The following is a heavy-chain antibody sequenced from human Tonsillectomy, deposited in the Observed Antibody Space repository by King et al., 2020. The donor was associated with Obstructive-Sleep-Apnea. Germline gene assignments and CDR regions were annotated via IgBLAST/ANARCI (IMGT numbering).Heavy chain of an antibody. CDR2: IFPGDSDT. D-gene: IGHD6-19*01. V-gene: IGHV5-51*01. CDR3: ARLVGGRAVAGTAYYFDY. Sequence: QLVQSGAEVKKPGESLKISCKGSGYSFTNYWIGWVRQMPGKGLEWMGIIFPGDSDTRYSPSFQGQVTISADKSISTAYVQWSSLKASDTAMYYCARLVGGRAVAGTAYYFDYWGQGTPVTLSS. CDR1: GYSFTNYW. J-gene: IGHJ4*02.